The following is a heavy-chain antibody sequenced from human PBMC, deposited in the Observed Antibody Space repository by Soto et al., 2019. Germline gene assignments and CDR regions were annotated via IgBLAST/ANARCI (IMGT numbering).Heavy chain of an antibody. V-gene: IGHV3-49*03. D-gene: IGHD3-3*01. J-gene: IGHJ4*02. CDR3: TREGRKDFWSGYFDY. Sequence: GGSLRLSCTASGFTSGDYAMSWFRQAPGKGLGWEGCIRSKAYSGRTEYAASVKGRLTISRDDSKSIAYLQMNSLKTEDTAVYYCTREGRKDFWSGYFDYWGQGTLVTVSS. CDR2: IRSKAYSGRT. CDR1: GFTSGDYA.